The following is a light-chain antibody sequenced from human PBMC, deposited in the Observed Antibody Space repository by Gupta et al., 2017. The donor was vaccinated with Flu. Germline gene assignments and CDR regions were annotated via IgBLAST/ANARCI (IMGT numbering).Light chain of an antibody. V-gene: IGLV1-40*01. CDR1: SPNLGP. CDR2: NNG. Sequence: QPILTHPPSVSVAPGQRVTISCTGSSPNLGPVHWYQQVPGTAPKLLIQNNGNRPSGVPDRFSGSKSGTSASLAITGLQAEDEADYHCQSYDSGLRSWVFGGGTKLTGL. J-gene: IGLJ3*02. CDR3: QSYDSGLRSWV.